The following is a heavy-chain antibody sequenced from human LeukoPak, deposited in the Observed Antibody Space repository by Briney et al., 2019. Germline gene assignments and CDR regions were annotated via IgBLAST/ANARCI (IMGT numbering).Heavy chain of an antibody. CDR2: IRYDGSNK. CDR3: AKPIYSSGWDHNY. J-gene: IGHJ4*02. CDR1: GFTFDSYG. V-gene: IGHV3-30*02. D-gene: IGHD6-19*01. Sequence: GGSLRLSCAASGFTFDSYGMHWVRQAPGKGLEWVAFIRYDGSNKYYADSVKGRFTISRDNSKNTLYLQMNSLRAEDTAVYYCAKPIYSSGWDHNYWGQGTLVTVSS.